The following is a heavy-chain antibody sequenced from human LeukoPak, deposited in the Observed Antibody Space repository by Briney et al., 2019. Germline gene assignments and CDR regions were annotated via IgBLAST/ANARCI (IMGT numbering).Heavy chain of an antibody. CDR1: GGSISSSSYY. D-gene: IGHD1-26*01. CDR3: ARGRVGIRY. CDR2: IYYTERT. V-gene: IGHV4-39*07. J-gene: IGHJ4*02. Sequence: LSETLSLTCTVSGGSISSSSYYWGWIRQPPGKGLEWIGSIYYTERTYYNPSLKSRVTISVDTSKNQFSLKLSSVTAADTAVYYCARGRVGIRYWGQGTLVTVSS.